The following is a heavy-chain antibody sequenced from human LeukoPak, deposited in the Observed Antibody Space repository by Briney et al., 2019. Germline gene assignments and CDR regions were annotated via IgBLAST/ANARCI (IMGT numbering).Heavy chain of an antibody. CDR1: GYTFTSYD. J-gene: IGHJ6*02. D-gene: IGHD6-19*01. V-gene: IGHV1-8*01. CDR3: ARNSGWYRYYYYGMDA. CDR2: MNPNSGNT. Sequence: ASVKVSCKASGYTFTSYDINWVRQATGQGLEWMGWMNPNSGNTGYAQKFQGRVAMTRNTSISTAYMELSSLRSEDTAVYYCARNSGWYRYYYYGMDAWGQGTTVTVSS.